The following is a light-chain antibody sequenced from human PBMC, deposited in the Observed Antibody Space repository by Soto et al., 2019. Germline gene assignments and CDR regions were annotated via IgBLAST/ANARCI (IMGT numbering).Light chain of an antibody. CDR1: QSISSW. V-gene: IGKV1-5*03. CDR3: QQYNDWPLT. Sequence: DIQMTQSPSTLSASVGDRVTITCRASQSISSWLAWYQQKPGKAPKLLIYKASSLESGVPSRFSGSGSGTEFTLTISSLQPDDFAVYYCQQYNDWPLTFGGGTRWISN. CDR2: KAS. J-gene: IGKJ4*01.